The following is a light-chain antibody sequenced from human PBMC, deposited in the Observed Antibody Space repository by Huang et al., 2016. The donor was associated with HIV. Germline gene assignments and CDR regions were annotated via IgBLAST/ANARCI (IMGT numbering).Light chain of an antibody. CDR1: QNINTH. V-gene: IGKV3-11*01. Sequence: EIVLTQSPATLSFFPGQRVSLSCRASQNINTHLAWYQQSPGQPPRRLIYDASSRVPGVAARFSGGGSGTDFTLTISSLESEDFATYYCQQRVNGLTFGGGTKV. CDR3: QQRVNGLT. J-gene: IGKJ4*01. CDR2: DAS.